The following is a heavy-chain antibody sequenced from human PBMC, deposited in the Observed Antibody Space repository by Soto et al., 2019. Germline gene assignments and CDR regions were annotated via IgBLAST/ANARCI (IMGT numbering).Heavy chain of an antibody. Sequence: ASVKVSCKASGYTFTSYAMHWVRQAPGQRLEWMGWINAGNGNTKYSQKFQGRVTITRDTSASTAYMELSSLRSEDTAVYYCARDSWPVWNVPQLWLNFDYWGQGTLVTVSS. CDR2: INAGNGNT. CDR1: GYTFTSYA. D-gene: IGHD5-18*01. V-gene: IGHV1-3*01. CDR3: ARDSWPVWNVPQLWLNFDY. J-gene: IGHJ4*02.